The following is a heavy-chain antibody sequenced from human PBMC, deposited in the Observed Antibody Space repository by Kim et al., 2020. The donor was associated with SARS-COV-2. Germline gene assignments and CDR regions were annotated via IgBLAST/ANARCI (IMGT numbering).Heavy chain of an antibody. V-gene: IGHV3-49*02. J-gene: IGHJ1*01. CDR3: TSVVTTGRYFQH. Sequence: YAATVKGRFTISRNDSKSIAYLQMNSLKTEDTAVYYCTSVVTTGRYFQHWGQGTLVTVSS. D-gene: IGHD4-4*01.